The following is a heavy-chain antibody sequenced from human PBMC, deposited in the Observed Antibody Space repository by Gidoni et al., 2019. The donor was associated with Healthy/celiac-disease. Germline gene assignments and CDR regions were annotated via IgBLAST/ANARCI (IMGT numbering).Heavy chain of an antibody. D-gene: IGHD2-15*01. CDR1: GYTFTGHD. CDR2: INPNSGGT. V-gene: IGHV1-2*02. Sequence: QVQLVQSGAEVKKPGAAVKVSCKASGYTFTGHDQHWVRQAPGQGLEWRGRINPNSGGTNYAQKFQGRVTMTRDTSISTAYMELSRLRSDDTAVYYCARGGYCSGGSCYAKNDAFDIWGQGTMVTVSS. J-gene: IGHJ3*02. CDR3: ARGGYCSGGSCYAKNDAFDI.